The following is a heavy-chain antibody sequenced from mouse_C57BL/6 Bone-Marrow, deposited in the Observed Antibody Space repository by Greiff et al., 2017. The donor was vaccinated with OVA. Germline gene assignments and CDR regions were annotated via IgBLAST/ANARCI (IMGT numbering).Heavy chain of an antibody. V-gene: IGHV14-4*01. J-gene: IGHJ2*01. D-gene: IGHD1-1*01. CDR3: TRRYYGSMGY. CDR1: GFNIKDDY. Sequence: EVKLMESGAELVRPGASVKLSCTASGFNIKDDYMHWVKQRPEQGLEWIGWIDPENGDTEYASKFQGKATITADTSSNTADLQLSSLTSEDTAVYYCTRRYYGSMGYWGQGTTLTVSS. CDR2: IDPENGDT.